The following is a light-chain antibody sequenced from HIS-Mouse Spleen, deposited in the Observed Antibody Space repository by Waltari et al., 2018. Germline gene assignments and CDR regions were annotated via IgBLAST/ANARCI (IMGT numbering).Light chain of an antibody. CDR3: CSYAGVWV. J-gene: IGLJ3*02. CDR1: SSDVGSYNL. Sequence: QSALTQPASVSGSPGQSITISCTGTSSDVGSYNLVSLYQQHPGKAPKLMIYEGSKRPSGVPNRFSGSKSGNTASLTISGLQAEDEADYYCCSYAGVWVFGGGTKLTVL. V-gene: IGLV2-23*01. CDR2: EGS.